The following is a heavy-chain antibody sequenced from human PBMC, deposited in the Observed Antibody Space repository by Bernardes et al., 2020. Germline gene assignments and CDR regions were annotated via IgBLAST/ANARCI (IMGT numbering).Heavy chain of an antibody. CDR1: GFTFSSYS. J-gene: IGHJ4*02. Sequence: GGSLRLSCAASGFTFSSYSMNWVRQAPGKGLEWVSYISGSSSTIYYADSVKGRFTISRDNAKNSLYLQMNSLRAEDTAVYFCARAGAPGTVGFYYWGQGTLVTVSS. V-gene: IGHV3-48*01. D-gene: IGHD6-13*01. CDR3: ARAGAPGTVGFYY. CDR2: ISGSSSTI.